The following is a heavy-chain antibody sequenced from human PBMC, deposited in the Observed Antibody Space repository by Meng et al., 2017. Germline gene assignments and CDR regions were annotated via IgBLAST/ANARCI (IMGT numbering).Heavy chain of an antibody. J-gene: IGHJ4*02. CDR3: ARDSCTGGICYRGSFDY. V-gene: IGHV1-3*01. CDR1: RYTFTSYA. D-gene: IGHD2-15*01. Sequence: VEVVCSGAGVEESGDSVEVFCKASRYTFTSYAMHWVRQGTGQSLAWLGCLNAGNGDTKYSQMVQGRVTINRDSSASIAYMELSSLRSEDTAVYYWARDSCTGGICYRGSFDYWAQGTLVTVSS. CDR2: LNAGNGDT.